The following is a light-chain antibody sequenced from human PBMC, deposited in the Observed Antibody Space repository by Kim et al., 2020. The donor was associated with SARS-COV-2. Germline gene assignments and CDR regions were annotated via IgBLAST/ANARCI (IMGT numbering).Light chain of an antibody. V-gene: IGKV1-17*01. Sequence: DIQMTQSPSSLSASVGDRVTITCRASQDIRNDLGWYQQNPGRAPKRLIYGASSLQSGVPSRFSGSGSGTEFTLTISSVQPEDFATYFCLQHSTFPLTFCKGRRLEIK. J-gene: IGKJ5*01. CDR2: GAS. CDR1: QDIRND. CDR3: LQHSTFPLT.